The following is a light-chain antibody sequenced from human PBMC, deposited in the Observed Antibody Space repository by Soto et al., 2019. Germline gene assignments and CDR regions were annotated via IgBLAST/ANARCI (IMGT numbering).Light chain of an antibody. V-gene: IGKV3-11*01. J-gene: IGKJ5*01. Sequence: EIVLTQSPATLSLSPGERATLSCRASQSVTSYLVWYQQKPGQAPRLLIYDASNRATGIPARFPGSGSGTDFTLTISSLEPEDFAVYYCQHRYNWPFTFGQGTRLEIK. CDR3: QHRYNWPFT. CDR1: QSVTSY. CDR2: DAS.